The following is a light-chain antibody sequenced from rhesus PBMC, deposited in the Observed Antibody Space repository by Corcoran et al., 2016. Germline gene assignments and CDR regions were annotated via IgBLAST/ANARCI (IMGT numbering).Light chain of an antibody. CDR3: LQHNSYPFT. CDR1: QGISSY. Sequence: EIQMTQSPSSLSASVGDTVTITCRASQGISSYLNWFQQKPGKAPKLLIYAASSLESGVPSRFSGSGAGTDFTLTISRLQPEDFAVYYCLQHNSYPFTFGPGTKLDIK. J-gene: IGKJ3*01. V-gene: IGKV1-28*03. CDR2: AAS.